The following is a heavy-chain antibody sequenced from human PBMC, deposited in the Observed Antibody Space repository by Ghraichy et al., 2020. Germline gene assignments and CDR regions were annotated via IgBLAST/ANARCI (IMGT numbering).Heavy chain of an antibody. CDR3: ARDRHIVVDGRRGDY. J-gene: IGHJ4*02. V-gene: IGHV3-7*01. CDR1: GFTFSNYW. CDR2: MNQDGSEQ. Sequence: LSLTCAASGFTFSNYWMLWVRQAPGKGLEWVANMNQDGSEQYYVNSVKGRFTISRDNAKNSLYLQMNNLRAEDTAVCFCARDRHIVVDGRRGDYWGQGTLVTVSS. D-gene: IGHD2-21*01.